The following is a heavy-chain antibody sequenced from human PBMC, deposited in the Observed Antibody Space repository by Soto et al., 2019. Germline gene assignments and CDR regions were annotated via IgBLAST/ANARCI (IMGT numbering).Heavy chain of an antibody. CDR1: GGSISSGGYY. CDR3: ARGRGGYDFWSGQYYYHYYGMDV. J-gene: IGHJ6*02. D-gene: IGHD3-3*01. CDR2: IYYSGST. Sequence: PSETLSLTCTVSGGSISSGGYYWSWIRQHPGKGLEWIGYIYYSGSTYYNPSLKSRVTISVDTSKNQFSLKLSSVTAADTAVYYCARGRGGYDFWSGQYYYHYYGMDVWGQGTTVTVSS. V-gene: IGHV4-31*03.